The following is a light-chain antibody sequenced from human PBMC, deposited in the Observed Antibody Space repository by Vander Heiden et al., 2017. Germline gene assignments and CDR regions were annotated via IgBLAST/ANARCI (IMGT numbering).Light chain of an antibody. J-gene: IGLJ1*01. Sequence: YELTQPPSVSVSPGRTARITCAGDALSKQYAYWYQQKSGQAPVMVIYTDTERPSGIPGRFSGSSSGTTVTLTISGVHSEDEADYYCLSPDSSGTYVFGTGTKVTVL. CDR2: TDT. CDR3: LSPDSSGTYV. V-gene: IGLV3-25*03. CDR1: ALSKQY.